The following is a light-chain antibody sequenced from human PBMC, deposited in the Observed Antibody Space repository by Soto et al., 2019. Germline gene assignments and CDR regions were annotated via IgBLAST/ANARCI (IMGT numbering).Light chain of an antibody. CDR2: GAS. Sequence: EIVLTQSPGTLSLSPGERATLSCRASQSVSSSYLAWYQQKPGQAPRLLIYGASSRATGIPDRFSGSRSGTDFTLTVSRLEPEDFAVYSCQFGVTFGQGARLEIK. CDR1: QSVSSSY. J-gene: IGKJ5*01. V-gene: IGKV3-20*01. CDR3: QFGVT.